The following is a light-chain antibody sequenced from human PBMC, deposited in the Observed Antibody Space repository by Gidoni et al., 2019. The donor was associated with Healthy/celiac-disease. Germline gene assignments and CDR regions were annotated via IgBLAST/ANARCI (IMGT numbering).Light chain of an antibody. CDR1: SSNIGAGYD. V-gene: IGLV1-40*01. Sequence: QSVLTQPPSVSGAPGQQVTISCTGSSSNIGAGYDVHWYQQLPGTAPKLLIYGNSNRPSGVPDRFSGSKSGTSSSLAITGLQAEDEADYYCQSYDSSLSGWGVFGGGTKLTVL. J-gene: IGLJ3*02. CDR3: QSYDSSLSGWGV. CDR2: GNS.